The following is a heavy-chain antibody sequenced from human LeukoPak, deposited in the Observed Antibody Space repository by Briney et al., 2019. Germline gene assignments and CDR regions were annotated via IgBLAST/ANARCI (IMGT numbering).Heavy chain of an antibody. D-gene: IGHD4-17*01. Sequence: HRASVKVSCMASGYSFTSYGISWVRQAPGQGLEWMGRITVHNAKTMYAQKFQGRFIIATNTSTNTAYMQLRSLTSDDTAVYYCARVRADYGDGGGYWGQVTLVTVSS. J-gene: IGHJ4*02. CDR2: ITVHNAKT. CDR3: ARVRADYGDGGGY. CDR1: GYSFTSYG. V-gene: IGHV1-18*04.